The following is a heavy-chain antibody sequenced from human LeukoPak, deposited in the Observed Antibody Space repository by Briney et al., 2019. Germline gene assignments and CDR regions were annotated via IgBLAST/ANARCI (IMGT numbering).Heavy chain of an antibody. D-gene: IGHD3-10*01. V-gene: IGHV3-48*03. CDR3: AREGGPYGSGGSWFDP. CDR2: ISSSGSTI. J-gene: IGHJ5*02. CDR1: GFTFSSYE. Sequence: GGSLRLSCAASGFTFSSYEMNWVRQAPGKGLEWVSYISSSGSTIYYADSVKGRFTISRDNAKNSLYLQMNSLRAEDTAVYYCAREGGPYGSGGSWFDPWGQGTLVTVSS.